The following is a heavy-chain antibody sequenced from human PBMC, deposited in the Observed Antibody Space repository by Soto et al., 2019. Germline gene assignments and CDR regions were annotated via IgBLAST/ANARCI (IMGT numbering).Heavy chain of an antibody. V-gene: IGHV1-2*02. J-gene: IGHJ4*02. D-gene: IGHD3-22*01. Sequence: ASVKVSCKASGYTFTGYYMHWVRQAPGQGLEWMGWINPNSGGTNYAQKFQGRVTVTRDTSISTAYMELSRLRSDDTAVYYCARDLYYYDSSGYHYWGQGTLVTVSS. CDR3: ARDLYYYDSSGYHY. CDR2: INPNSGGT. CDR1: GYTFTGYY.